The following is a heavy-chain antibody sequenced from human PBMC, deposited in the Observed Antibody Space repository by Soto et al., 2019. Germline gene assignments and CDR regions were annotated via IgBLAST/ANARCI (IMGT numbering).Heavy chain of an antibody. V-gene: IGHV4-30-4*01. J-gene: IGHJ6*02. CDR2: IYYSGRT. CDR3: ARVSWSSYGLDV. Sequence: QVQLQESGPGLVKPSQTLSLTCTVSGGSISSADCYWTWIRQPPGKGLEWIGYIYYSGRTYYNPSLKSRVTISVDTSKNQFSLKLNSVTAADTAVYFCARVSWSSYGLDVWGLGTTVTVSS. CDR1: GGSISSADCY. D-gene: IGHD3-3*01.